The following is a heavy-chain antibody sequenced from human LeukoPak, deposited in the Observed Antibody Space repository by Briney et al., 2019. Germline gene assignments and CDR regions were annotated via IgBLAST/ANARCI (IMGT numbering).Heavy chain of an antibody. D-gene: IGHD3-22*01. V-gene: IGHV5-51*01. J-gene: IGHJ4*02. CDR1: GYSFTSYW. CDR2: IYPGDSDT. CDR3: ARTYYYDSSGYYYPDY. Sequence: GESLKISCQGSGYSFTSYWIGWVRQMPGKGLEWMGIIYPGDSDTRYSPSFQGQVTISADKSISTAYLQWSSLKASDTAMYYCARTYYYDSSGYYYPDYWGQGTLVTVSS.